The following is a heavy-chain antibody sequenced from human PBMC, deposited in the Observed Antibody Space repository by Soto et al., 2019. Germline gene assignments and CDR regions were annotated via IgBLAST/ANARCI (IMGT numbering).Heavy chain of an antibody. J-gene: IGHJ6*02. Sequence: SGPTLVNPTQTLTLTCTFSGFSLSTSGVGVGWVRQPPGEALEWLALVYSNDDKRFSPSLKSRLTITKDTSKNQVVLTMTNMDPVDTATYYCTHMSGYPSGIDVWGQGTTVTVSS. CDR3: THMSGYPSGIDV. D-gene: IGHD3-3*01. CDR1: GFSLSTSGVG. CDR2: VYSNDDK. V-gene: IGHV2-5*01.